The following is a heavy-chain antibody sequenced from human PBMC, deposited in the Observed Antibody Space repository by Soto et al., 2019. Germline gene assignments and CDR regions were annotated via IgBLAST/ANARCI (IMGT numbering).Heavy chain of an antibody. Sequence: EVQLAESGGVLVQPGGSVRLSCVASGFTFSDHWKHWVRQAPGKGLVWVSRINSGGSRTNYADSVKGRFTISRDNAKNTLYLEMNSLSVEDTAVYYCARGNCSGDTCFFGGTHWGRGTLVTVSS. D-gene: IGHD2-21*02. CDR2: INSGGSRT. CDR1: GFTFSDHW. CDR3: ARGNCSGDTCFFGGTH. J-gene: IGHJ4*02. V-gene: IGHV3-74*01.